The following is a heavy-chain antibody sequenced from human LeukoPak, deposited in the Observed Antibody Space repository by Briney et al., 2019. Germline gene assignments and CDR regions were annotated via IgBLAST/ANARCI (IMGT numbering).Heavy chain of an antibody. CDR1: SGSFSGYF. J-gene: IGHJ4*02. Sequence: NASETLSLTCAVYSGSFSGYFWTYVRQPPGMGLEWIGEINQRGSTNYNPSLKSRVTVSVDTSKNQFSLRLSSVTAADTAVYYCARGSIYYGDSSVYFDYWAQGTLVTVSS. D-gene: IGHD3-22*01. V-gene: IGHV4-34*01. CDR2: INQRGST. CDR3: ARGSIYYGDSSVYFDY.